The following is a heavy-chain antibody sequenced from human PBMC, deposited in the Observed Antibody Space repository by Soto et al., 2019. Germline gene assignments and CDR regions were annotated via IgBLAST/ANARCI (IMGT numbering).Heavy chain of an antibody. V-gene: IGHV1-8*01. CDR2: MNPNSGNT. Sequence: QVQLVQSGAEVKKPGASVNVSCKASGYTFTSYDINWVRQATGQGLEWMGWMNPNSGNTGYAQKFQGRVTMTRNTSISTAYMELSSLRSEDTAVYYCASSDCSGGSCPFDYWGQGTLVTVSS. J-gene: IGHJ4*02. D-gene: IGHD2-15*01. CDR3: ASSDCSGGSCPFDY. CDR1: GYTFTSYD.